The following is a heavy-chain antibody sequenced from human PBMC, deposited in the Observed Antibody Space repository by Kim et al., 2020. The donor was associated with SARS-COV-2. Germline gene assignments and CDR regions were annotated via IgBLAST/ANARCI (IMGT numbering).Heavy chain of an antibody. CDR1: GGSFSGYY. J-gene: IGHJ4*02. CDR3: ARGYGYSSSWYVVHRHNNFDY. CDR2: INHSGST. D-gene: IGHD6-13*01. V-gene: IGHV4-34*01. Sequence: SETMSLTCAVYGGSFSGYYWSWIRQPPGKGLEWIGEINHSGSTNYNPSLKSRVTISVDTSKNQFSLKLSSVTAADTAVYYCARGYGYSSSWYVVHRHNNFDYWGQGTLVTVSS.